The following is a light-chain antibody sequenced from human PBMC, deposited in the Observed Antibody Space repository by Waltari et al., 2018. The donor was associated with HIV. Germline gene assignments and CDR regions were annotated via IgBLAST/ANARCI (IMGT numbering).Light chain of an antibody. Sequence: SSELTQDPAVSVALGQTVRITCQGDSLRSYYASWYQQKPGQAPVLGIYGKNNRPSGIPDRFSGSSSGNTASLTITGAQAEDEADYYCNSRDSSGNLWVFGGGTKLTVL. V-gene: IGLV3-19*01. CDR1: SLRSYY. CDR2: GKN. CDR3: NSRDSSGNLWV. J-gene: IGLJ3*02.